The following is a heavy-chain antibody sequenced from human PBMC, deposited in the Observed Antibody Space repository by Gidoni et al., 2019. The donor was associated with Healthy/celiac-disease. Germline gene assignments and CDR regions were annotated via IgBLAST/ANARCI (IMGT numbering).Heavy chain of an antibody. CDR2: ISGSGVST. CDR3: ALIEEWELSTFDY. Sequence: EVQLLEAGGGLVQPGGSLRLYCAASGFTFSSYAMSWVRQAPGKGLEWVSAISGSGVSTYYADSVKGRFTISRDNSKNTLYLQMNSLRAEDTAVYYCALIEEWELSTFDYWGQGTLVTVSS. V-gene: IGHV3-23*01. CDR1: GFTFSSYA. D-gene: IGHD1-26*01. J-gene: IGHJ4*02.